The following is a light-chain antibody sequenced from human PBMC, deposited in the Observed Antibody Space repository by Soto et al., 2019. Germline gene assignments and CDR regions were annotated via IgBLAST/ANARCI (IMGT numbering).Light chain of an antibody. CDR3: SSYTSSSTQV. Sequence: QSALTQPASVSGSPGQSITISCTGTSSDVGGYNYVSWYQQHPGKAPKLMIYDVSNRPSGVSNRFSGSKSGNTASLTISGLQAEDEADYYCSSYTSSSTQVFVTGTRSPS. CDR2: DVS. J-gene: IGLJ1*01. CDR1: SSDVGGYNY. V-gene: IGLV2-14*01.